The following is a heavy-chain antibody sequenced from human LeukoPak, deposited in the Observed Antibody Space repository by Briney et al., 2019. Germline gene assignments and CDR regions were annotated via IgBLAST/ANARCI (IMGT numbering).Heavy chain of an antibody. V-gene: IGHV3-30-3*01. CDR2: ISYDGSNK. J-gene: IGHJ4*02. CDR1: GFTFSSYA. D-gene: IGHD4-17*01. Sequence: GRSLRLSCAASGFTFSSYAMHWVRQAPGKGLEWVAVISYDGSNKYYADPVKGRFTISRDNSKNTLYLQMNSLRAEDTAVYYCARDIDYGDYLDYWGQGTLVTVSS. CDR3: ARDIDYGDYLDY.